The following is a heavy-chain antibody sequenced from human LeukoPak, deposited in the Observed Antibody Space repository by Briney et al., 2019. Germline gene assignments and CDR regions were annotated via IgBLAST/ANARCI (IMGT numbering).Heavy chain of an antibody. D-gene: IGHD1-26*01. CDR3: TTDRRFSGSSLTFDY. J-gene: IGHJ4*02. CDR2: IKSKTNGGTT. Sequence: GGSLRLSCAASGFTFSSFGMHWVRQAPGRGLEWVGRIKSKTNGGTTDYAAPVKGRFTISRDDSKNTLYLQMNSLKTEDTAVYYCTTDRRFSGSSLTFDYWGQGTLVTVSS. CDR1: GFTFSSFG. V-gene: IGHV3-15*01.